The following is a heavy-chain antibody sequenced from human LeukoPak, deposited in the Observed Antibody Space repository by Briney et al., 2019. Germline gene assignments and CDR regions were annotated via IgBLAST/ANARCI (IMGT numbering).Heavy chain of an antibody. J-gene: IGHJ6*03. V-gene: IGHV1-8*03. Sequence: ASVNVSCKASGYTFTSYDINWVRQATGQGLEWMGWMNPNSGNTGYAQKFQGRVTITRNTSISTAYMELSSLRSEDTAVYYCARGAAPKYSSSWYDSLTWYGDYYYYMDVWGKGTTVTVSS. CDR2: MNPNSGNT. CDR3: ARGAAPKYSSSWYDSLTWYGDYYYYMDV. D-gene: IGHD6-13*01. CDR1: GYTFTSYD.